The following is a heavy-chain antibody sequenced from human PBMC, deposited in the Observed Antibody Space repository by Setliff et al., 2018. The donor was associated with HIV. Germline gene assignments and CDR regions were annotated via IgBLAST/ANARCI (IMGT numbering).Heavy chain of an antibody. CDR3: AKEGNSVDNWLDP. CDR2: IYHTGKT. D-gene: IGHD1-26*01. V-gene: IGHV4-31*03. J-gene: IGHJ5*02. CDR1: GDPIFIGGYY. Sequence: SETLSLTCTVSGDPIFIGGYYWSWIRQHPGGGPEWIGYIYHTGKTYYNPSLQSRIIMSLDMSQNQFSLKLSSVTAADTAVYYCAKEGNSVDNWLDPWGPGTLVTVSS.